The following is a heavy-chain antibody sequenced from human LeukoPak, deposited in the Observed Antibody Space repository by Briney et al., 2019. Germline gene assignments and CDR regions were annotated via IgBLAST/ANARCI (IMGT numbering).Heavy chain of an antibody. CDR3: AKEYSGTFSPFPSYFDY. V-gene: IGHV3-48*03. CDR2: ISSSGSTI. CDR1: GFTFSSYE. J-gene: IGHJ4*02. D-gene: IGHD1-26*01. Sequence: GGSLRLSCAASGFTFSSYEMNWVRQAPGKGLEWVSYISSSGSTIYYADSVKGRFTISRDNARNSLYLQMNSLRAEDTAVYYCAKEYSGTFSPFPSYFDYWGQGTLVTVSS.